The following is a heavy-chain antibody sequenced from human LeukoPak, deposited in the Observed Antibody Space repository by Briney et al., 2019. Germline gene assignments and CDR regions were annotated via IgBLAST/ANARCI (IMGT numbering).Heavy chain of an antibody. CDR2: ISWNSGSI. D-gene: IGHD3-22*01. Sequence: GRSLRLSCAASGFTFDDYAMHWVRQAPGKGLEWVSGISWNSGSIGYADSVKGRFTISRDNAKNSLYLQMNSLRAEDTAVYYCARDGLIDYWGQGTLVTVSS. V-gene: IGHV3-9*01. CDR1: GFTFDDYA. CDR3: ARDGLIDY. J-gene: IGHJ4*02.